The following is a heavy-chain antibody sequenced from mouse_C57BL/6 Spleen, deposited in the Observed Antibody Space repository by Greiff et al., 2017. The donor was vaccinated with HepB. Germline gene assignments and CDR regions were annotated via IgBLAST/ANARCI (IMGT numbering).Heavy chain of an antibody. CDR3: ANSRQLRLRYFDY. D-gene: IGHD3-2*02. CDR2: IDPSDSYT. CDR1: GYTFTSYW. V-gene: IGHV1-50*01. Sequence: QVQLQQPGAELVKPGASVKLSCKASGYTFTSYWMQWVKQRPGQGLEWIGEIDPSDSYTNYNQKFKGKATLTVDTSSSTAYMQLSSLTSEDSAVYYCANSRQLRLRYFDYWGQGTTLTVSS. J-gene: IGHJ2*01.